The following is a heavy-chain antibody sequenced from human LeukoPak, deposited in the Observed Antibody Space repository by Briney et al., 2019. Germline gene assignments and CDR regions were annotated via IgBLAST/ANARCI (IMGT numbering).Heavy chain of an antibody. V-gene: IGHV3-15*01. CDR2: IKSKTDGGTT. Sequence: GGSLRLSCAAPGFTFSNAWMSWVRQAPGKGLEWVGRIKSKTDGGTTDYAAPVKGRFTISRDDSKNTLYLQMNSLKTEDTAVYYCTTDLIGTYYDFPLDYWGQGTLVTVSS. CDR1: GFTFSNAW. J-gene: IGHJ4*02. D-gene: IGHD3-3*01. CDR3: TTDLIGTYYDFPLDY.